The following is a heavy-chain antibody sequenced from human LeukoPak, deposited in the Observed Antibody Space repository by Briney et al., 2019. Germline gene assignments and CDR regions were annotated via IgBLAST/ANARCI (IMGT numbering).Heavy chain of an antibody. J-gene: IGHJ6*02. Sequence: SETLSLTCPVSGDSISSYYWTWLRQPPGKGLEWIGYIYYNGSTDYNPSLKSRVTISVDTSKNQFSLKLSSVTAADTAVYYCAREYGGYYDSSGYSGFYFYFGMDVWGQGTTVTVSS. CDR3: AREYGGYYDSSGYSGFYFYFGMDV. CDR2: IYYNGST. D-gene: IGHD3-22*01. CDR1: GDSISSYY. V-gene: IGHV4-59*01.